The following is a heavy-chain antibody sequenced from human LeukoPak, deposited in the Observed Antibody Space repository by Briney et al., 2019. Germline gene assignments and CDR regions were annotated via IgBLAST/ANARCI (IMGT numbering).Heavy chain of an antibody. CDR1: GYTFTGHY. D-gene: IGHD5-24*01. Sequence: ASVKVSCKASGYTFTGHYMHWVRQAPGQGLEWMGWINPNSGGTNYAQKFQGWVTMTRDTSISTAYMELSRPRSDDTAVYYCARGPARDYFDYWGQGTLVTVSS. V-gene: IGHV1-2*04. CDR2: INPNSGGT. J-gene: IGHJ4*02. CDR3: ARGPARDYFDY.